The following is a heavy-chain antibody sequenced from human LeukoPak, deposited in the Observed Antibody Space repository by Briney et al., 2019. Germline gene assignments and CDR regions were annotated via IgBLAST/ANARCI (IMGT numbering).Heavy chain of an antibody. D-gene: IGHD2-21*01. CDR1: GDSISSSS. V-gene: IGHV4-4*07. J-gene: IGHJ4*02. CDR2: IYTSGST. Sequence: PSETLSLTCTVSGDSISSSSWSWIRQPAGKGLEWIGRIYTSGSTNYNPSLESRVAMSVDTYKNQVFLKLSSVTAADRAVYYCARVIGSWKFDSWGQGTLVTVSS. CDR3: ARVIGSWKFDS.